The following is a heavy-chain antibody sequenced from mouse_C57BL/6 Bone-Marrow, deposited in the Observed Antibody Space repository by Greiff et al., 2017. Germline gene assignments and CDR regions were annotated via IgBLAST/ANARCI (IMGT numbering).Heavy chain of an antibody. CDR1: GYAFTNYL. J-gene: IGHJ3*01. CDR3: ARDHYYGSRSWFAY. CDR2: INPGSGGT. V-gene: IGHV1-54*01. Sequence: QVQLQQSGAELVRPGTSVKVSCKASGYAFTNYLIEWVKQRPGQGLEWIGVINPGSGGTNYNEKLQGKATLTAYKSASSAYMQLSSLTSEDSAVYFCARDHYYGSRSWFAYWGQGTLVTVSA. D-gene: IGHD1-1*01.